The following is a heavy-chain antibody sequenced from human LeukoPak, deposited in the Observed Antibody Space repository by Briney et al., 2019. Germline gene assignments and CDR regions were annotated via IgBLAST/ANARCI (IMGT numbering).Heavy chain of an antibody. J-gene: IGHJ4*02. CDR1: GFTFSSYS. CDR2: ISSSSSTI. CDR3: ARDLCFDY. Sequence: GGSLRLSCAASGFTFSSYSMNWVRQAPGKGLEWVSYISSSSSTIYYADSVKGRFTISRDNAKNSLYLQMNSLRAEDTAVYYCARDLCFDYWGQGTLVTVSS. D-gene: IGHD2/OR15-2a*01. V-gene: IGHV3-48*04.